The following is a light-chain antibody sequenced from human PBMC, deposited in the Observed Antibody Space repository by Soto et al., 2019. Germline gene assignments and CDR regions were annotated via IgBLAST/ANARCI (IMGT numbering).Light chain of an antibody. CDR2: AAS. Sequence: DIQMTQSPSSLSASVGDRVTITCRASQGIRDSLVWFQQKPGKAPKSLISAASRLQSGVPSRFSGSASGTEFTLTISSLQPEDFATYYCQQYERYPHTFGQGTKLEIK. J-gene: IGKJ2*01. CDR1: QGIRDS. V-gene: IGKV1-16*01. CDR3: QQYERYPHT.